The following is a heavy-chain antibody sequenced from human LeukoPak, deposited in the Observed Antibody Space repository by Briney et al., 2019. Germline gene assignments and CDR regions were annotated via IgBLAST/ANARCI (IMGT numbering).Heavy chain of an antibody. CDR3: AGDTYSRWQTDY. D-gene: IGHD4-23*01. CDR2: ISGDSSHI. V-gene: IGHV3-21*01. CDR1: GFTFSSYS. J-gene: IGHJ4*02. Sequence: PGGSLRLSCAASGFTFSSYSMNWVRQAPGRGLEWVSSISGDSSHIYYADSVKGRFTISRDNAENSLYLQMNGLRTEDTAIYYCAGDTYSRWQTDYWGQGTLVTVSS.